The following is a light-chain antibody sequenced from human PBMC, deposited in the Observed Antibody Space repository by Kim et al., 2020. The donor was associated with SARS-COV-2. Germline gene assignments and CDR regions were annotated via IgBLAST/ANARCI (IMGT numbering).Light chain of an antibody. Sequence: DIQMTQSPSSLSASVGDRVTLTCRASQTISSYLNWYQQKPGKAPKLLIYSASSLQSGVPSKFSASGSGTDFSLTISSLQPEDFATYFCHQTYSYPRTFGQGTKVDIK. CDR3: HQTYSYPRT. V-gene: IGKV1-39*01. J-gene: IGKJ2*02. CDR2: SAS. CDR1: QTISSY.